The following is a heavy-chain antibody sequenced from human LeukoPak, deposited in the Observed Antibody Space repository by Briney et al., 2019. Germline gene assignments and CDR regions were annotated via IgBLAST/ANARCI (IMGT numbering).Heavy chain of an antibody. J-gene: IGHJ2*01. CDR1: GFTFSSYA. CDR3: AKDRTVGASYWYFDL. CDR2: ISYDGSNK. D-gene: IGHD1-26*01. V-gene: IGHV3-30*04. Sequence: SGRSLRLSCAASGFTFSSYAMHWVRQAPGKGLEWVAVISYDGSNKYYADSVKGRFTISRDSSKNTLFLQMNTLRAEDTAIYYCAKDRTVGASYWYFDLWGRGTLVTVSS.